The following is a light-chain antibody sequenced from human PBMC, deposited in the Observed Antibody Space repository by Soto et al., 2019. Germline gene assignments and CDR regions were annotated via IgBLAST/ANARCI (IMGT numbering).Light chain of an antibody. CDR1: SSNIGNNY. J-gene: IGLJ2*01. CDR3: GTWDSSLSAGV. V-gene: IGLV1-51*01. Sequence: QSVLTQPPSVSAAPGQTVTISCSGSSSNIGNNYVSWYQQLPGTAPKLLIYDNNKRPSGIPDRFSASQSGTSATLGITGLQTGDEADYYCGTWDSSLSAGVFGGGTKLTVL. CDR2: DNN.